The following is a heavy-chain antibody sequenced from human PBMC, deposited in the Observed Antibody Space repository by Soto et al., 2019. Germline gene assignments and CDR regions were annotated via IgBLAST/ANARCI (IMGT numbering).Heavy chain of an antibody. V-gene: IGHV4-31*03. Sequence: SETLSLTCTVSGGSISSGGYYWSWIRQHPGKGLEWIGYIYYSGSTYYNPSLKSRVTISVDTSKNQFSLKLSSVTAADTAVYYCAKARLKGGSSTSCPYWGQGTLVTVSS. CDR3: AKARLKGGSSTSCPY. J-gene: IGHJ4*02. CDR2: IYYSGST. CDR1: GGSISSGGYY. D-gene: IGHD2-2*01.